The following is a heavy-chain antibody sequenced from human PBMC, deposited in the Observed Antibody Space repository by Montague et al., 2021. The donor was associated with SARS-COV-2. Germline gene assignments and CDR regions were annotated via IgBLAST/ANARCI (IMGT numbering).Heavy chain of an antibody. CDR3: ARGLASYDSGGYYFEDN. J-gene: IGHJ4*02. CDR2: ISYDGNNK. Sequence: SLRLSCAASGFTFSSYAMHWVRQAPGKGLEWVTVISYDGNNKYYADSVKGRFTISRDNSKNTLYLQMNSLRPEDTAVYHCARGLASYDSGGYYFEDNWGQGTLVTVSS. CDR1: GFTFSSYA. V-gene: IGHV3-30*04. D-gene: IGHD3-22*01.